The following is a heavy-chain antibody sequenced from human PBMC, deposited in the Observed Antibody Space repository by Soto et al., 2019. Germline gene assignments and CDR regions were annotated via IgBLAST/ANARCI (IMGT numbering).Heavy chain of an antibody. CDR2: ISDTGAST. V-gene: IGHV3-23*01. CDR1: GFTFKESA. Sequence: EVRLLEAGGGLKQPGGSLRLSCAAPGFTFKESAMNWVRQAPGKGLEWVASISDTGASTWYAESVRGRLSISRDNSKNTLYLQMNSLRGEDTAVYYCAKGRGSGWAWYFDNWGQGTLVTVSS. J-gene: IGHJ4*02. CDR3: AKGRGSGWAWYFDN. D-gene: IGHD6-19*01.